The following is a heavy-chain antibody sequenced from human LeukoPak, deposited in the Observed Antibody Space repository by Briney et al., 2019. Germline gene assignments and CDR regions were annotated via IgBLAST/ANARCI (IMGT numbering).Heavy chain of an antibody. V-gene: IGHV3-11*04. CDR3: ARAIFGVVILYYMDV. CDR2: ISSSGSTI. CDR1: GFTFSDYY. D-gene: IGHD3-3*01. J-gene: IGHJ6*03. Sequence: GGSLRLSCAASGFTFSDYYMSWIRQAPGKGREWVSYISSSGSTIYYADSVKGRFTISRDNAKNSLYLQMNSLRAEDTAVYYCARAIFGVVILYYMDVWGKGTTVTVSS.